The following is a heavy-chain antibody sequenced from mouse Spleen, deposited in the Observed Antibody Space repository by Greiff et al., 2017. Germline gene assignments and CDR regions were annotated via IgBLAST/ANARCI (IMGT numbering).Heavy chain of an antibody. D-gene: IGHD3-3*01. CDR1: GYTFTSYW. J-gene: IGHJ2*01. V-gene: IGHV1-61*01. CDR2: IYPSDSET. Sequence: QVQLQQPGAELVRPGSSVKLSCKASGYTFTSYWMDWVKQRPGQGLEWIGNIYPSDSETHYNQKFKDKATLTVDKSSSTAYMQLSSLTSEDSAVYYCAREGAGPDYWGQGTTLTVSS. CDR3: AREGAGPDY.